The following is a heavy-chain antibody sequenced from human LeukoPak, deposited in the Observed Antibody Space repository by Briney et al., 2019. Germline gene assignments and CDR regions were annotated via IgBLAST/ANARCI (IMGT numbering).Heavy chain of an antibody. D-gene: IGHD1/OR15-1a*01. J-gene: IGHJ5*02. CDR2: IYYSGST. V-gene: IGHV4-39*07. Sequence: SETLSLTCSVSGGSISSGGYYWAWIRQPPGKGLEWIGTIYYSGSTYHNSSLQSRVTMSVDTSKNHFSLKLTSVTAADTAVYFCAAGTYNGAWTPWGPGTLVTVSS. CDR1: GGSISSGGYY. CDR3: AAGTYNGAWTP.